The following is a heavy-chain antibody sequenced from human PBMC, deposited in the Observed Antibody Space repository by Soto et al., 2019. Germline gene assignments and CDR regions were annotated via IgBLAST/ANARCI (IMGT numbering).Heavy chain of an antibody. CDR2: IIPILGIA. Sequence: QVQLVQSGAEVKKPGSSVKVSSKASGGTSTSYIISWVRQAPGQGLEWLGRIIPILGIANNAQNFQGRVTITADKSTSTAYMELSSLRSEDTAVYYCAGARRTEMATMNWGQGTLVTVSS. J-gene: IGHJ4*02. V-gene: IGHV1-69*02. D-gene: IGHD5-12*01. CDR1: GGTSTSYI. CDR3: AGARRTEMATMN.